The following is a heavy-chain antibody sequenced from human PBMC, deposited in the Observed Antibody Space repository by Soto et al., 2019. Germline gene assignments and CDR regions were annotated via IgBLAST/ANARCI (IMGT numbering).Heavy chain of an antibody. CDR3: ARDFAIFDYPSFT. CDR1: GFTVSSNY. V-gene: IGHV3-53*01. J-gene: IGHJ5*02. CDR2: IYSGGST. D-gene: IGHD2-2*01. Sequence: EVQLVESGGGLIQPGGSLRLSCAASGFTVSSNYMSWVRQAPGKGLEWVSVIYSGGSTYYADSVKGRFTISRDNSKNTLYLQMNSLRAEDTAVYYCARDFAIFDYPSFTWGQGTLVTVSS.